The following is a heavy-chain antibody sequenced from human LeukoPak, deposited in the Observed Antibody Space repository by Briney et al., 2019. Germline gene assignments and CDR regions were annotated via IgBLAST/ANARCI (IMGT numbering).Heavy chain of an antibody. CDR2: IYYSGST. CDR3: ARHSSVAGKDNWFDP. Sequence: SEILSLTCTVSGGSISSYYWSWIRQPPGKGLEWIGYIYYSGSTNYNPSLKSRVTISVDTSKNQFSLKLSSVTAADTAVYYCARHSSVAGKDNWFDPWGQGTLVTVSS. J-gene: IGHJ5*02. CDR1: GGSISSYY. V-gene: IGHV4-59*08. D-gene: IGHD4-23*01.